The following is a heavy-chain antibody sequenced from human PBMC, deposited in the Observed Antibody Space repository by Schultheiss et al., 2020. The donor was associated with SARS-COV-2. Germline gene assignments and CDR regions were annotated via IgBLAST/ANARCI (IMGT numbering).Heavy chain of an antibody. D-gene: IGHD6-13*01. V-gene: IGHV3-21*01. J-gene: IGHJ6*03. CDR2: ISSSSSYI. CDR3: ASLNGYSSSWYGYYYYYYMDV. CDR1: GFTFSSYS. Sequence: ESLKISCAASGFTFSSYSMNWVRQAPGKGLEWVSSISSSSSYIYYADSVKGRFTISRDNAKNSLYLQMNSLRDEDTAVYYCASLNGYSSSWYGYYYYYYMDVWGKGTTVTVSS.